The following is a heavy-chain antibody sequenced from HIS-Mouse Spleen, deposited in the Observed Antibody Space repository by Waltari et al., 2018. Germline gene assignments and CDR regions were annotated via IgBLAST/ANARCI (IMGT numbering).Heavy chain of an antibody. Sequence: QLQLQESGPGLVKPSETLSLTRPVSGGSIRSSSYYRGWIRQPPGKGLEWIGSIYYSGSTYYNPSLKSRVTISVDTSKNQFSLKLSSVTAADTAVYYCAREIPYSSSWYDWYFDLWGRGTLVTVSS. D-gene: IGHD6-13*01. J-gene: IGHJ2*01. V-gene: IGHV4-39*07. CDR2: IYYSGST. CDR3: AREIPYSSSWYDWYFDL. CDR1: GGSIRSSSYY.